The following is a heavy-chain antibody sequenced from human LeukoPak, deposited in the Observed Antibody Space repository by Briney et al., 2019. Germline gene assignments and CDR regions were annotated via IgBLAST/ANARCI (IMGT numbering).Heavy chain of an antibody. CDR3: ARRGYCSSTSCYGPYGMDV. Sequence: SETLSLTCTVSGGSISSYYWSWVRQPPGKGLEWIGYIYYSGSTNYNPSLKSRVTISVDTSKNQFSLKLSSVTAADTAVYYCARRGYCSSTSCYGPYGMDVWGQGTTVTVSS. J-gene: IGHJ6*02. CDR1: GGSISSYY. CDR2: IYYSGST. V-gene: IGHV4-59*01. D-gene: IGHD2-2*01.